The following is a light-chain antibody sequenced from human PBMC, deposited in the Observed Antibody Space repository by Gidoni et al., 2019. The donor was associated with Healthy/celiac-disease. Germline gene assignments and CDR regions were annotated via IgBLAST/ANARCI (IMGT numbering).Light chain of an antibody. CDR1: ALPKQY. CDR2: KDS. CDR3: QSADSSGTYPVV. Sequence: SYDLTQPPPVSVSPGQTARITCSGDALPKQYAYWYQQKPGQAPVLVIYKDSERPSGIPERFSGASSGTTVTLTISGVQAEDEADYYCQSADSSGTYPVVFGGGTKLTVL. J-gene: IGLJ2*01. V-gene: IGLV3-25*03.